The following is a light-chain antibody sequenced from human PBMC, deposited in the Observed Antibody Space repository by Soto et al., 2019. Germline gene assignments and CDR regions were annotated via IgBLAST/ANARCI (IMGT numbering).Light chain of an antibody. J-gene: IGKJ4*01. CDR3: QQYNNWPPLT. Sequence: EIVMTQSPATLSVSPGERSTLSCSASQSVSSNLAWYQQKPGQAPRLLIYGASTRATGIPARFSGSGSGTEFTLTISSLQSEDFAVHYCQQYNNWPPLTFGGGTKVDIK. CDR1: QSVSSN. CDR2: GAS. V-gene: IGKV3-15*01.